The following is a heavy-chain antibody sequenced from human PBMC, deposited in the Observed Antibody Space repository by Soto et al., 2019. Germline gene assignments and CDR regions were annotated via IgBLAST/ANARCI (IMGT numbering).Heavy chain of an antibody. D-gene: IGHD5-12*01. CDR1: GGTFSSYA. J-gene: IGHJ4*02. Sequence: ASVKVSCKASGGTFSSYAISWVRQAPGQGLEWMGGIIPIFGTANYAQKFQGRVTITADESTSTAYMELSSLRSEDTAVYYCARDRTEGIYSRRYYFVYWGQGTLVTVSS. V-gene: IGHV1-69*13. CDR2: IIPIFGTA. CDR3: ARDRTEGIYSRRYYFVY.